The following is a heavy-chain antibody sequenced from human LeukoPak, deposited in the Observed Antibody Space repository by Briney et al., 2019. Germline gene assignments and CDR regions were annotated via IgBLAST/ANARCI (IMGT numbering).Heavy chain of an antibody. CDR2: INPSDGTT. D-gene: IGHD3-22*01. CDR1: GYTFTSYY. Sequence: ASVKVSCKASGYTFTSYYMQWVRQAPGQGLEWMGIINPSDGTTYYIQKFQGRVTITRDTSTSTVYMELSSLRSGDTAIYYCARGAGDYCDSSGYYSPTFDYWGQGTLVTVSS. CDR3: ARGAGDYCDSSGYYSPTFDY. V-gene: IGHV1-46*01. J-gene: IGHJ4*02.